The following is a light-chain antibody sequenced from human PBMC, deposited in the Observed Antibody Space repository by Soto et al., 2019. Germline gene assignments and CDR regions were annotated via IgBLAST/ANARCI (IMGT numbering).Light chain of an antibody. CDR3: SSYAGSSTFI. J-gene: IGLJ2*01. CDR1: SSDVGGYNY. Sequence: QSALTQPASVSGSPGQSITISCTGTSSDVGGYNYVSWYQQHPGKAPKLMIYEVSNRPSGVSNRFSGSKSGNTASLTISGLQAEDEGDYHCSSYAGSSTFIFGGGTKVTVL. V-gene: IGLV2-14*01. CDR2: EVS.